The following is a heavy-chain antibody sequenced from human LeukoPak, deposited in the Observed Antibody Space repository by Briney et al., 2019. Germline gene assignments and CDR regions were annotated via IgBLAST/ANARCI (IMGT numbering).Heavy chain of an antibody. CDR2: INPNSGGT. V-gene: IGHV1-2*02. D-gene: IGHD2-8*01. J-gene: IGHJ4*02. CDR1: GYTFTGYY. Sequence: ASVKVSCKASGYTFTGYYMHWVRQAPGQGLEWMGWINPNSGGTNYAQKFQGRVTMTRDTSISTAYMELSRLRSDDTAVYHCARSSLPRMVYASLDYWGQGTLVTVSS. CDR3: ARSSLPRMVYASLDY.